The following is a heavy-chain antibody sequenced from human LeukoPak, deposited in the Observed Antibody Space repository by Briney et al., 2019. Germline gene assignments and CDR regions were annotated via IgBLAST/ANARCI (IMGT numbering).Heavy chain of an antibody. V-gene: IGHV4-39*07. Sequence: SETLSLTCTVSGGSFSSSSYYWGWIRQPPGKGLEWIGSIYYSGSTYYNPSLKSRVTISVDTSKNQFSLKLSSVTAADTAVDYCARVVALWFGGWGYNWFDPWGQGTLVTVSS. CDR3: ARVVALWFGGWGYNWFDP. CDR2: IYYSGST. CDR1: GGSFSSSSYY. D-gene: IGHD3-10*01. J-gene: IGHJ5*02.